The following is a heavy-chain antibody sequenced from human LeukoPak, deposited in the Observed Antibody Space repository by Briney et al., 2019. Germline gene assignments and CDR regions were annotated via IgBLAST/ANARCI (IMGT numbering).Heavy chain of an antibody. J-gene: IGHJ4*02. CDR2: INPNSGGT. Sequence: ASVKVSCKASGYTFTGYYMHWVRQAPGQGLEGMGRINPNSGGTNYAQKFQGRVTMTRDTSISTAYMELSRLRSDDTAVYYCARATKLVPFDYWGQGTLVTVSS. CDR3: ARATKLVPFDY. V-gene: IGHV1-2*06. D-gene: IGHD2-2*01. CDR1: GYTFTGYY.